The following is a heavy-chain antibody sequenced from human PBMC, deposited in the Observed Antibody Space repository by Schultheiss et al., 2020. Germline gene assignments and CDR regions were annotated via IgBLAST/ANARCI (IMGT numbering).Heavy chain of an antibody. CDR2: ISYDGSNK. CDR1: GFTFSSYG. V-gene: IGHV3-30*19. D-gene: IGHD2-15*01. Sequence: GGSLRLSCAASGFTFSSYGMHWVRQAPGKGLEWVSVISYDGSNKYYADSVKGRFTISRDNSKNTLYLQMNSLRAEDTAVYYCARPLGGGYPGHYFDYWGQGTLVNVYS. CDR3: ARPLGGGYPGHYFDY. J-gene: IGHJ4*02.